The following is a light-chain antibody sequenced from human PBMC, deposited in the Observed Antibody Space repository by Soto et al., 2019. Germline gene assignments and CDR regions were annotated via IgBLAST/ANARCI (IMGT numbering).Light chain of an antibody. CDR3: QQRNNWPPIT. CDR1: QNIESN. Sequence: DIVMTQSPVTLSVSPGESATLSCRASQNIESNLAWYQQKPGQSPRLLIYTASTRASGIPARFSGSGYGTDFTLTISSLEPEDFALYYCQQRNNWPPITFGQGTRLEIK. V-gene: IGKV3-15*01. CDR2: TAS. J-gene: IGKJ5*01.